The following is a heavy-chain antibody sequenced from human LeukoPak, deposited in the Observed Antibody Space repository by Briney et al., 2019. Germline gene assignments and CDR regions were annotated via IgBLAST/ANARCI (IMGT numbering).Heavy chain of an antibody. Sequence: TGGSLRLSCAGSGFTFSSFGMHWVRQAPGKGLEWEAVISHDGSYEYYADSMKGRFTISRDTSKNTLYLQMNSLRAEDTAVYYCAKDGLWFGDLTYFDYWGQGVLVTVSS. CDR2: ISHDGSYE. CDR3: AKDGLWFGDLTYFDY. J-gene: IGHJ4*02. CDR1: GFTFSSFG. D-gene: IGHD3-10*01. V-gene: IGHV3-30*18.